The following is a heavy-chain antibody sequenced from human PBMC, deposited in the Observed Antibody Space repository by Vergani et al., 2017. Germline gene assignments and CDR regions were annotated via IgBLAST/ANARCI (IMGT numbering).Heavy chain of an antibody. CDR1: GFTFSSYA. V-gene: IGHV3-30-3*01. D-gene: IGHD3-10*01. CDR2: ISYDGSNK. CDR3: ARNLYYYGSGSPPGAFDI. Sequence: QVQLVESGGGVVQPGRSLRLSCAASGFTFSSYAMHWVRQAPGKGLEWVAVISYDGSNKYYADSVKGRFTISRDNSKNTLYLQMNSLRAEDTAVYYGARNLYYYGSGSPPGAFDIWGQGTMVTVSS. J-gene: IGHJ3*02.